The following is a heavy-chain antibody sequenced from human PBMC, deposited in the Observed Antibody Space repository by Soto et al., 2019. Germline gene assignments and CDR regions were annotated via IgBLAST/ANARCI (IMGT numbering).Heavy chain of an antibody. D-gene: IGHD1-20*01. CDR1: GFTFSNAW. CDR2: IKSKTDGGTT. V-gene: IGHV3-15*01. Sequence: GSLRLSCAASGFTFSNAWMSWVRQAPGKGLEWVGRIKSKTDGGTTDYAAPVKGRFTISKDDSKNTLYLQMNSLKTEDTAVYYCTTDYSVTGPSYYYYGMDVWGQGTTVTVYS. CDR3: TTDYSVTGPSYYYYGMDV. J-gene: IGHJ6*02.